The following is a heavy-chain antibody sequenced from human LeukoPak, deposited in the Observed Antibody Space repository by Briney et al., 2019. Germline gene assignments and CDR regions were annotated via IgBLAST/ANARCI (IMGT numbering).Heavy chain of an antibody. CDR3: AKGPPYFDWLFFESENMDV. CDR1: GFTFPRHW. J-gene: IGHJ6*02. Sequence: GGSLRLSCAASGFTFPRHWMSWVRQAPGKGLEWVSAISGSGGSTYYADSVKGRFTISRDNSKNTLYLQMNSLRAEDTAVYYCAKGPPYFDWLFFESENMDVWGQGTTVTVSS. CDR2: ISGSGGST. V-gene: IGHV3-23*01. D-gene: IGHD3-9*01.